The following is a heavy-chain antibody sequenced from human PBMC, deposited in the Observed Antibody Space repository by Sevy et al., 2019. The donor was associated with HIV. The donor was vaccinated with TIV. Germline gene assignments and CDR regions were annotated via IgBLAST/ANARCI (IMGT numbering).Heavy chain of an antibody. CDR3: AKDRVSGSYYTGDFDY. CDR1: GFTFSIYA. J-gene: IGHJ4*02. D-gene: IGHD3-10*01. Sequence: GGSLRLSCAASGFTFSIYAMTWVRQAPGKGLEWVSVISISGADTYYADSVKGRFTISSDNSKNTLYLQMNSLRAEDTAVYYCAKDRVSGSYYTGDFDYWGQGTLVTVSS. V-gene: IGHV3-23*01. CDR2: ISISGADT.